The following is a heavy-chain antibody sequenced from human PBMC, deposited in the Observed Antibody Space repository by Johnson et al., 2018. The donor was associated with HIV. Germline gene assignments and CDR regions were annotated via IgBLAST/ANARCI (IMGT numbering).Heavy chain of an antibody. CDR3: ARDFQWLEAFDI. V-gene: IGHV3-30-3*01. D-gene: IGHD6-19*01. Sequence: QVQLVESGGGVVQPGRSLRLSCAASGFTFSSYAMHWVRQAPGKGLEWVALISYDGNNKYYADSVKGRFTISRENSKNTLYLQMNSLRPEYTGIYYCARDFQWLEAFDIWGQGTMVTVSS. J-gene: IGHJ3*02. CDR1: GFTFSSYA. CDR2: ISYDGNNK.